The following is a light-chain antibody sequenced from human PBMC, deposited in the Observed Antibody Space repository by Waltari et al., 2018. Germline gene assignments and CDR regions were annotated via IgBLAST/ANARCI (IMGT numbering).Light chain of an antibody. CDR2: GNN. CDR1: SSQIVAVSD. Sequence: QYGLTTPPTVSVAPAPGDSLTLTGSSSQIVAVSDVPWYQVLPGKAPKLLIDGNNNRPPGVADLFAGAKSGTSASLALTGSRAENEACYYSQCYDSRLLCSLFGGGTKLTVL. CDR3: QCYDSRLLCSL. V-gene: IGLV1-40*01. J-gene: IGLJ2*01.